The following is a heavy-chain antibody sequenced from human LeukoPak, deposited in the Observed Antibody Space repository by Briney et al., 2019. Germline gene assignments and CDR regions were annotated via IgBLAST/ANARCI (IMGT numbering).Heavy chain of an antibody. CDR1: GASISSYY. V-gene: IGHV4-59*08. D-gene: IGHD4-17*01. CDR3: ARRGTYGDYDC. Sequence: SETLSLTCTVSGASISSYYWSWIRQPPEKGLEWIGYIHYSGSTNYKPSLKSRVTISVDTSKKQFSLKLSSVTAADTAVYYCARRGTYGDYDCWGRGTLVTVSS. J-gene: IGHJ4*02. CDR2: IHYSGST.